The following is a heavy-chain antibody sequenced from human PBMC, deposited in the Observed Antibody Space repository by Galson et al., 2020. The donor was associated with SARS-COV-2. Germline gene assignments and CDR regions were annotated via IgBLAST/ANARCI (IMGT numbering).Heavy chain of an antibody. V-gene: IGHV1-3*01. CDR3: ARDSHYDFWRGDYVDY. CDR2: LNAGNGNT. CDR1: GYTFTSYA. J-gene: IGHJ4*02. Sequence: ASVKVSCKASGYTFTSYAMHWVRQAPGQRLEWMGWLNAGNGNTKYSQKFQGRVTITRDTSASTAYMELSSLRSEDTAVYYCARDSHYDFWRGDYVDYWGQGTLVTVTS. D-gene: IGHD3-3*01.